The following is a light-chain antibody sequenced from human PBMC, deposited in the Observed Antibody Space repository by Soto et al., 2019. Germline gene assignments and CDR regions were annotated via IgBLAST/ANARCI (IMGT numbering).Light chain of an antibody. Sequence: EIVLTQSPATLSLSPGEKATLSCRASQSVSSYLAWYQQKPGQAPRLLIYDASNRATGIPARFSGSGSGTDFTLTIGSLEAEDFAVYYCQQRSNWPQVTFGQGTRLEIK. CDR2: DAS. CDR3: QQRSNWPQVT. J-gene: IGKJ5*01. CDR1: QSVSSY. V-gene: IGKV3-11*01.